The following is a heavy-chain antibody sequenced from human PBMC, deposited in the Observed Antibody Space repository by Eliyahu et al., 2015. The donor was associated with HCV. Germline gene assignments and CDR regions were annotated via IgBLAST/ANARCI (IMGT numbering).Heavy chain of an antibody. J-gene: IGHJ5*02. CDR3: AREYVVVVVAANNWFDP. Sequence: EVQLVESGGGLVEPGRSLRLSCTASGFTFDDYALGWFRQAPGKGLEWVGFIRSKAYGGTTEYAASVKGRFTISRDESKTTAYLHMNSLKAEDTAVYYCAREYVVVVVAANNWFDPWGQGTLVTVAS. CDR1: GFTFDDYA. V-gene: IGHV3-49*03. CDR2: IRSKAYGGTT. D-gene: IGHD2-15*01.